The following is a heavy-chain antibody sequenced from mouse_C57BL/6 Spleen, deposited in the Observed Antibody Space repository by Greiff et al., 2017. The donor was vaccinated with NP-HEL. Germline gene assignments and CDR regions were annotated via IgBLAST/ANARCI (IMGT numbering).Heavy chain of an antibody. CDR3: ARRDGWNYLDY. CDR1: GYTFTSYW. D-gene: IGHD1-1*01. V-gene: IGHV1-59*01. Sequence: QVQLQQPGAELVRPGTSVKLSCKASGYTFTSYWMHWVKQRPGQGLEWIGVIDPSDSYTNNNQKFKDKATLTVDTSSSTAYMQLSSLTSEDSAVYYCARRDGWNYLDYWGQGTTLTVSS. J-gene: IGHJ2*01. CDR2: IDPSDSYT.